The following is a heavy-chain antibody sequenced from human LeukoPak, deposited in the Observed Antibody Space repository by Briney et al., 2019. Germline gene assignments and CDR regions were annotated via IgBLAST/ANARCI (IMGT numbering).Heavy chain of an antibody. CDR2: ISGSGGST. CDR3: ARDLSGVTGYTYGRGIDY. CDR1: GFTFSSYG. Sequence: GGSLRLSCAASGFTFSSYGMSWVRQAPGKGLEWVSAISGSGGSTYYADSVKGRFTISRDNSKNTVYLQMNSLRAEDTAVYYCARDLSGVTGYTYGRGIDYWGQGTLVTVSS. J-gene: IGHJ4*02. V-gene: IGHV3-23*01. D-gene: IGHD5-18*01.